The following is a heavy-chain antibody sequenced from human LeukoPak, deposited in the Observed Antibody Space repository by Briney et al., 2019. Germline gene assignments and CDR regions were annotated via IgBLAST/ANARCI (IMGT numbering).Heavy chain of an antibody. J-gene: IGHJ4*02. CDR2: IKQDGSEK. CDR3: ARTNTMVTTRHFDY. D-gene: IGHD4-23*01. Sequence: PGGSLRLSCAASGFTFSSYWMSWVRQAPGKGLEGVANIKQDGSEKYYVDSVKGRFTISRDNAKNSLYLQMNSRRVQDTALYYCARTNTMVTTRHFDYWGQGTLVTVSS. CDR1: GFTFSSYW. V-gene: IGHV3-7*01.